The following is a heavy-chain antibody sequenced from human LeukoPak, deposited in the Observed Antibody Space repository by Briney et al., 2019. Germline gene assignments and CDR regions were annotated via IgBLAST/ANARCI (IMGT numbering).Heavy chain of an antibody. D-gene: IGHD5-12*01. CDR3: ARDGIVATISTYYYYMDV. V-gene: IGHV1-8*01. J-gene: IGHJ6*03. Sequence: GASVKVSCKASGYTFTSYDINWVRQATGQGLEWMGWMNPNSGNTGYAQKFQGRVTTTRNTSISTAYMELSSLRSEDAAVYYCARDGIVATISTYYYYMDVWGKGTTVTVSS. CDR1: GYTFTSYD. CDR2: MNPNSGNT.